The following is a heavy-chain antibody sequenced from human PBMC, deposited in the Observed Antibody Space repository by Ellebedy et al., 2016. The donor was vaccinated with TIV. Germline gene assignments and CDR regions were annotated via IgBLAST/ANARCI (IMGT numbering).Heavy chain of an antibody. D-gene: IGHD3-22*01. CDR1: GYSFTSYW. Sequence: GGSLRLSXKGSGYSFTSYWIGWVRQMPGKGLEWMGIIYPGDSDTRYSPSFQGQVTISADKSISTAYLQWSSLKASDTAMYYCARPYYYDSSGYYYEGDYWGQGTLVTVSS. CDR2: IYPGDSDT. V-gene: IGHV5-51*01. J-gene: IGHJ4*02. CDR3: ARPYYYDSSGYYYEGDY.